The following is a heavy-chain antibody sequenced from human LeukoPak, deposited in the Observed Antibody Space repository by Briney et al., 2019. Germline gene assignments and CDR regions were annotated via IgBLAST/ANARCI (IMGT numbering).Heavy chain of an antibody. V-gene: IGHV4-39*07. J-gene: IGHJ4*02. CDR1: GGSISSSSYY. CDR3: ARESVVRGVGNDY. D-gene: IGHD3-10*01. Sequence: KPSETLSLTCTVSGGSISSSSYYWGWIRQPPGKGLEWIGSIYYSGSTNYNPSLKSRVTMSVDTSKNQFSLKLSSVTAADTAVYYCARESVVRGVGNDYWGQGTLVTVSS. CDR2: IYYSGST.